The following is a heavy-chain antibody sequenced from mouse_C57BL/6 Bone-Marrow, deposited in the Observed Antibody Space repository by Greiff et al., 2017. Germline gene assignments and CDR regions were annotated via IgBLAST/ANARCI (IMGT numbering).Heavy chain of an antibody. CDR1: GYAFSSYW. CDR2: IYPGNGDT. V-gene: IGHV1-80*01. CDR3: ARSRDMWYFDV. J-gene: IGHJ1*01. Sequence: QVQLQQSGAELVKPGASVKISCKASGYAFSSYWMNWVKQRPGKGLEWIGQIYPGNGDTNYNGKFKGKATLTADKSSSTAYMQLRSLTSEDSAVYVCARSRDMWYFDVWGAGTTVTGSS.